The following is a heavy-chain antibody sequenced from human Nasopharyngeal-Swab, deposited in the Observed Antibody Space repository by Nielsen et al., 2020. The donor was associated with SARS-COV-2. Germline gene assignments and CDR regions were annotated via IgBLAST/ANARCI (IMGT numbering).Heavy chain of an antibody. V-gene: IGHV3-64D*06. CDR3: VKDLRVKYAFEI. D-gene: IGHD2-21*01. J-gene: IGHJ3*02. Sequence: GESLKISCSASGFTFSFYAMHWVRQAPGKGLEYVSTINDYEDRLYYAYSVKGRFTIYRDNSKNTLYLQMSSLRAEATALYWCVKDLRVKYAFEIWGQGTMVTVSS. CDR2: INDYEDRL. CDR1: GFTFSFYA.